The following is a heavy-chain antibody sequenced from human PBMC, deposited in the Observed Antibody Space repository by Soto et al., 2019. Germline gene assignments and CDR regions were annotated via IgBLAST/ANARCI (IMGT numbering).Heavy chain of an antibody. D-gene: IGHD3-3*01. CDR3: AKVGGGGFWSGYLDPKTYYYMDV. Sequence: GGSLRLSCAASGFTLSTYDMHWVRQATGKGLEWVAGLSYAGDTYYPGSVKGRFTVSRESAKNSLYLQMNSLRAGDTAVYYCAKVGGGGFWSGYLDPKTYYYMDVWGKGTTVTVSS. CDR1: GFTLSTYD. CDR2: LSYAGDT. J-gene: IGHJ6*03. V-gene: IGHV3-13*01.